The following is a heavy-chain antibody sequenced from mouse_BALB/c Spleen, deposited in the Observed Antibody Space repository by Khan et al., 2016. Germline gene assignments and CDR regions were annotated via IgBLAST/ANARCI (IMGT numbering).Heavy chain of an antibody. D-gene: IGHD1-1*02. V-gene: IGHV6-6*02. CDR1: GFTFSNYW. CDR3: TRPGNYAMDY. Sequence: EVKLEESGGGLVQPGGSMKLSCVASGFTFSNYWMNWVRQSPEKGLEWVAEIRLKSNNYATHYAESVKGRFTISRDDSKSSVYPQMNNLRAEDTGIYYCTRPGNYAMDYWGQGTSVTVSS. J-gene: IGHJ4*01. CDR2: IRLKSNNYAT.